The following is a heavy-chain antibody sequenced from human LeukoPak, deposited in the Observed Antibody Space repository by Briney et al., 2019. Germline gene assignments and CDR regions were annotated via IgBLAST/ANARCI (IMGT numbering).Heavy chain of an antibody. CDR1: GGSFSGYY. V-gene: IGHV4-34*01. D-gene: IGHD1-26*01. CDR2: INHSGST. CDR3: ARFRPVGATRSPFDY. Sequence: PSETLSLTCAVYGGSFSGYYWSWIRQPPGKGLEWIGEINHSGSTNHNPSLKSRVTISVDTSKNQFSLKLSSVTAADTAVYYCARFRPVGATRSPFDYWGQGTLVTVSS. J-gene: IGHJ4*02.